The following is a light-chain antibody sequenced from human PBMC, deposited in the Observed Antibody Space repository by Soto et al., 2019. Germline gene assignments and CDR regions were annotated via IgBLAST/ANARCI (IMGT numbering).Light chain of an antibody. J-gene: IGLJ2*01. CDR1: SSDVGGYNY. CDR3: SSYTSSRNVV. V-gene: IGLV2-14*01. Sequence: QSALTQPASVSGSPGQSITISCTGTSSDVGGYNYVSWYQQHPGKAPRLMIFDVTNRASGVSNRFSGSKSGNTASLTISGLQAEDEGDYYCSSYTSSRNVVFGGGTKLTVL. CDR2: DVT.